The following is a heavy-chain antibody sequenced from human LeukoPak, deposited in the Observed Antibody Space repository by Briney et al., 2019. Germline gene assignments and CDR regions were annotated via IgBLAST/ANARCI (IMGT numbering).Heavy chain of an antibody. CDR3: AGGSGARGWFDP. D-gene: IGHD4/OR15-4a*01. V-gene: IGHV4-34*01. CDR1: GGSFSGYY. Sequence: SETLSLTCAVYGGSFSGYYWSWIRQPPGKGLEWIGEINHSGSTNYNPSLKSRVTISLDTSKNQFSLKLSSVTAADTAVYYCAGGSGARGWFDPWGQGTLVTVSS. CDR2: INHSGST. J-gene: IGHJ5*02.